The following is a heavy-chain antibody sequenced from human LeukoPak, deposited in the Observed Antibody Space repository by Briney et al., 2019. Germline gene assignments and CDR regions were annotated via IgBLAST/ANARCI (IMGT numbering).Heavy chain of an antibody. CDR3: ARREYYYDSSGYSADYFDY. V-gene: IGHV3-64*01. CDR1: GFTFSSYA. D-gene: IGHD3-22*01. CDR2: ISSNGGST. J-gene: IGHJ4*02. Sequence: GGSLRLSCAASGFTFSSYAMHWVRQAPGKGLEYVSAISSNGGSTYYANSVKGRFTISRDNSKNTLYLQMGSLRAEDMAVYYCARREYYYDSSGYSADYFDYWGQGTPVTVSS.